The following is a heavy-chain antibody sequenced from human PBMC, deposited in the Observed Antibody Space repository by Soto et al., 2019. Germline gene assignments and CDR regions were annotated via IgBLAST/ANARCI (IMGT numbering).Heavy chain of an antibody. V-gene: IGHV4-4*02. D-gene: IGHD6-13*01. CDR1: GGSISSSNW. CDR2: IYHSGST. J-gene: IGHJ5*02. CDR3: ARRPGVQQQLVNWLDP. Sequence: SETLSLTCSVSGGSISSSNWWSWVRPPPGKGLEWIGEIYHSGSTNYNPSLKSRVTISVDKSKNQFSLKLSSVTAADTAVYYCARRPGVQQQLVNWLDPWGKGTLLTTSS.